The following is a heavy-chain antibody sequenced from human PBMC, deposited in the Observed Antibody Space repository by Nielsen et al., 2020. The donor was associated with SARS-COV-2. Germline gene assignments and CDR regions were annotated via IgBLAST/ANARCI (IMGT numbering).Heavy chain of an antibody. Sequence: GGSLRLSCAASGFTFSRHAMTWVRQAPGKGLEWVSAISGSDSSTYYADSVKGRFTISRDNSKNTLYLQMNSLRAEDTAVYFCARPPLRTIQLWLNFADYWGQGTLVTVSS. J-gene: IGHJ4*02. V-gene: IGHV3-23*01. CDR1: GFTFSRHA. D-gene: IGHD5-18*01. CDR2: ISGSDSST. CDR3: ARPPLRTIQLWLNFADY.